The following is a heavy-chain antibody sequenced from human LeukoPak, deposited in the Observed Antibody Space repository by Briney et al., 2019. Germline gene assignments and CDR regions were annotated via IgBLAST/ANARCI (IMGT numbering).Heavy chain of an antibody. CDR2: ISWNSGSI. J-gene: IGHJ3*02. CDR1: GFTFDDYV. D-gene: IGHD6-19*01. Sequence: GGSLRLSCAASGFTFDDYVMHWVRQAPGKGLEWVSGISWNSGSIGYADPVKGRFTISRDNAKNSLYLQMNSLRAEDTALYYCARQWLNAFDIWGQGTMVTVSS. CDR3: ARQWLNAFDI. V-gene: IGHV3-9*01.